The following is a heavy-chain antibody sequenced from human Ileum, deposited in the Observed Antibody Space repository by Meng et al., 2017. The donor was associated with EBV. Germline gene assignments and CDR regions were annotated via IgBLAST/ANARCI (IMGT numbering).Heavy chain of an antibody. CDR2: IYKSGST. D-gene: IGHD3-22*01. CDR3: ARGGDTSGYSLDY. Sequence: QVPLEGSGPGLVKPSQTLSLTCAVSGGSISSGGYYWSWIRQPPGKGLEWIGYIYKSGSTYYNPSLTSRVTISVDTSKNQFFLKLGSVTAADTGVYYCARGGDTSGYSLDYWGQGILVTVSS. V-gene: IGHV4-30-4*01. CDR1: GGSISSGGYY. J-gene: IGHJ4*02.